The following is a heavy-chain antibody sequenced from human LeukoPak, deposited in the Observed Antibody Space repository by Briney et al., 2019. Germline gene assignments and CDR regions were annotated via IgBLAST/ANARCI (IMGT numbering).Heavy chain of an antibody. V-gene: IGHV4-34*01. CDR2: INHSGST. J-gene: IGHJ4*02. CDR3: ASGSR. Sequence: SETLSLTCAVYGGSFSGYYWNWIRQHPGKGLQWIGEINHSGSTNYNPSLKSRVTISVDTSKNQFSRKLSSVTAAETAVYYCASGSRWGQGTLVTVSS. CDR1: GGSFSGYY.